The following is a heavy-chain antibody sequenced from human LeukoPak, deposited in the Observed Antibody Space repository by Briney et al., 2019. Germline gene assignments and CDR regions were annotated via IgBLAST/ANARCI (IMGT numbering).Heavy chain of an antibody. D-gene: IGHD3-22*01. J-gene: IGHJ4*02. CDR1: SGSISTYY. Sequence: TSETLSLTCTVSSGSISTYYWSWIRQPPGKGLEWMGYIYYSGSTNYNPSIKSRVTISLDTSKNQFSLKLNSVTAADTAMYYCARSFSPNYYDLLDYWGQGTLVTVSS. CDR2: IYYSGST. V-gene: IGHV4-59*01. CDR3: ARSFSPNYYDLLDY.